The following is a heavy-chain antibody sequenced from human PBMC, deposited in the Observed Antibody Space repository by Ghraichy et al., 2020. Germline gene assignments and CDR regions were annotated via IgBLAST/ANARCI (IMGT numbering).Heavy chain of an antibody. Sequence: SETLSLTCTVSGASINSNAYYWSWIRQYPGKGLDWIGYSYYSGITYYNPSLKSRITISVDTSKNQVSLKLSSVTAADTAVYYCTRGHSKGYYFYMDVWGKGTTVTVS. CDR1: GASINSNAYY. D-gene: IGHD2/OR15-2a*01. CDR3: TRGHSKGYYFYMDV. J-gene: IGHJ6*03. V-gene: IGHV4-31*03. CDR2: SYYSGIT.